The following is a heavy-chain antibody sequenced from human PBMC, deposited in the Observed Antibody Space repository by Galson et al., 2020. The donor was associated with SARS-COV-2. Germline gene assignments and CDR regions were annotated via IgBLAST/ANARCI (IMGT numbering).Heavy chain of an antibody. CDR3: ARKPPALGFLHSSGWYVFDH. J-gene: IGHJ4*02. CDR2: IDWDDDK. Sequence: SGPTLVKPTQTLTLTCTFSGFSLTTSGMGVSWIRQPPGKALEWLALIDWDDDKYYSTSLRTRLTISKDTSKNQVVLTMTNMDPVDTATYYWARKPPALGFLHSSGWYVFDHWGQGALVTVSS. D-gene: IGHD6-19*01. CDR1: GFSLTTSGMG. V-gene: IGHV2-70*01.